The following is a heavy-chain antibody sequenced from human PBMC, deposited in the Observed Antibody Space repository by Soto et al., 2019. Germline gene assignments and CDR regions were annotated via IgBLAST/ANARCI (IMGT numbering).Heavy chain of an antibody. CDR2: ISWNSGSI. Sequence: DVQLVESGGGLVQPGRSLRLSCAASGFTFDDYAMHWVRQAPGKGLEWVSGISWNSGSIGYADSVKGRFTISRDNAKNSLYLPMNSLRAEDTALYYCAKDRGLVLSFYFDYWGQGPLVTVSS. CDR1: GFTFDDYA. D-gene: IGHD6-19*01. CDR3: AKDRGLVLSFYFDY. V-gene: IGHV3-9*01. J-gene: IGHJ4*02.